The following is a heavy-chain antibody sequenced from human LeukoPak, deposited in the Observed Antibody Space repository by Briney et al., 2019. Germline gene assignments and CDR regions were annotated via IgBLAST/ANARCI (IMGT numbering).Heavy chain of an antibody. J-gene: IGHJ4*02. V-gene: IGHV3-23*01. CDR2: INGSGGRI. D-gene: IGHD6-19*01. Sequence: GGSLRLSCAASGFTFSSYAMSWVRQAPGKGLEWVSAINGSGGRIYYADSVKGRFTISRDNSKSTLYPQMNSLRAEDTAVYYCARGLPPAVADPPLDYWGQGTLVTVSS. CDR3: ARGLPPAVADPPLDY. CDR1: GFTFSSYA.